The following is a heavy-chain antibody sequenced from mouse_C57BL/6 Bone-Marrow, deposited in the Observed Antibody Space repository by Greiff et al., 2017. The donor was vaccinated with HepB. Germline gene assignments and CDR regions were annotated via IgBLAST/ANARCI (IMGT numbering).Heavy chain of an antibody. V-gene: IGHV1-9*01. J-gene: IGHJ2*01. Sequence: VQLQQSGAELMKPGASVKLSCKATGYTFTGYWIEWVKQRPGHGLEWIGEILPGSGSTNYNEQFKGKATFTADTSSNTAYMQLSILTTEDSAIYYCSRESLHYGSSYFDYWGQGTTLTVSS. CDR3: SRESLHYGSSYFDY. CDR1: GYTFTGYW. D-gene: IGHD1-1*01. CDR2: ILPGSGST.